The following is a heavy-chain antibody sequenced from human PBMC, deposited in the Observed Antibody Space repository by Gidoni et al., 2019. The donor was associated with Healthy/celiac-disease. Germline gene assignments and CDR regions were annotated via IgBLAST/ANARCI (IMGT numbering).Heavy chain of an antibody. CDR3: VREIAATGKPYYYYYMDV. Sequence: EVQLVESGGGLVKRGGSLRLSCAAPGFTFSSYSMNWVRQAPRKGLEWVSSISSSSSYIYYADSVKGRFTISRDNAKNSLYLQMNSLRAEDTAVYYCVREIAATGKPYYYYYMDVWGKGTTVTVSS. D-gene: IGHD2-15*01. CDR2: ISSSSSYI. CDR1: GFTFSSYS. V-gene: IGHV3-21*01. J-gene: IGHJ6*03.